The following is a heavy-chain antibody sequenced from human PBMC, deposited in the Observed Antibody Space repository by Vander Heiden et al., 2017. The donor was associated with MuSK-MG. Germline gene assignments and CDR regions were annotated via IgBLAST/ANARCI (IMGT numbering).Heavy chain of an antibody. J-gene: IGHJ6*03. CDR3: ARVAGASGYYYYYYMDV. Sequence: EVQLVESGGGLVKPGGSLRLSCAASGFTFTSYSMNWVRQAPGKGLGWVSSISSSSSYIYYADSVEGRFTISRDNAKNSLYLQMNSLRAEDTAVYYCARVAGASGYYYYYYMDVWGKGTTGTVSS. D-gene: IGHD1-26*01. CDR1: GFTFTSYS. V-gene: IGHV3-21*01. CDR2: ISSSSSYI.